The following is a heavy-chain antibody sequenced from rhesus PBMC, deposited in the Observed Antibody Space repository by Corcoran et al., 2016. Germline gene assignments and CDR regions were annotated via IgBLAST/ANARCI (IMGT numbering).Heavy chain of an antibody. J-gene: IGHJ4*01. CDR1: GVSISGYY. D-gene: IGHD6-25*01. CDR2: IDGNSATT. V-gene: IGHV4-73*01. CDR3: ARGGTNRLN. Sequence: QVKLQQRGAGLVKPSETLSLTCAVYGVSISGYYWSCLRQPPGKGLAWIGNIDGNSATTNYNPSLKNRVTISKDTSKNQFSLKLTSVTAADTAMYYCARGGTNRLNWGQGVLVTVSS.